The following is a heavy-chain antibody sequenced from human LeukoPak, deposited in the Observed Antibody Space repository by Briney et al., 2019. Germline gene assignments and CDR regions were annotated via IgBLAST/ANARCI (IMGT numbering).Heavy chain of an antibody. J-gene: IGHJ4*02. CDR3: ASRRERSYYASCFDY. Sequence: SETLSLTCTVSSGSISSSSYYWGWIRQPPGKGLEWIGSIYYSGSTYYIPSLKRRVAISVDTSKNQFSLKLSSATAADTAVYSCASRRERSYYASCFDYWVRGNRVTVTS. CDR1: SGSISSSSYY. V-gene: IGHV4-39*01. D-gene: IGHD1-26*01. CDR2: IYYSGST.